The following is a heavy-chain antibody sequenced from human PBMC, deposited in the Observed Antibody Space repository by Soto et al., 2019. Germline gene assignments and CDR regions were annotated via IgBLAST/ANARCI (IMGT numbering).Heavy chain of an antibody. CDR1: GFTFSSHA. CDR3: AKVAHTHAYGDYYFDS. V-gene: IGHV3-23*01. J-gene: IGHJ4*02. Sequence: EVQLLESGGGLVQTGGSLRLSCVASGFTFSSHAMSWVRQAPGKGPEWVSGLSVSGATTYYADFVKGRFTISRDHYKNTLYLQRNSMRAEDTAVYYRAKVAHTHAYGDYYFDSWGQGTLVPVSS. CDR2: LSVSGATT. D-gene: IGHD4-17*01.